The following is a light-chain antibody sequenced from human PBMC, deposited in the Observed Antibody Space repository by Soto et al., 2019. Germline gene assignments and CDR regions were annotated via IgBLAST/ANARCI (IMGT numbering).Light chain of an antibody. V-gene: IGKV3-20*01. CDR2: GAS. J-gene: IGKJ4*01. Sequence: ESVLTQSPGTLSLSPGERATLSCRTSQSVSSSYLAWYQQRIGQAPRLLIYGASIRVTGIPDRFSGSGSGTDFTLTISRLEPEDFAVYSCQQYGGSALLTFGGGTRIDIK. CDR1: QSVSSSY. CDR3: QQYGGSALLT.